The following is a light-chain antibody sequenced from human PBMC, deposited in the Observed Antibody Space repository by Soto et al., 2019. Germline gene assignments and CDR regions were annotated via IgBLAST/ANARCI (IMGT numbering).Light chain of an antibody. CDR1: QSISSW. CDR2: DAS. CDR3: QHYQSHSWK. J-gene: IGKJ1*01. V-gene: IGKV1-5*01. Sequence: SDMALSPSSPWACVGACETIPCRASQSISSWLAWYQQKPGKAPKLLIYDASSLERGVPSRFSGSGSGTEFTLTISSLQADDFATYYCQHYQSHSWKFCQGTKVEI.